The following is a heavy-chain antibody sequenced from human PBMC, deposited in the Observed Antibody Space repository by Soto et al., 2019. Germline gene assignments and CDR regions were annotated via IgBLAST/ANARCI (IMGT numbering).Heavy chain of an antibody. Sequence: PGESLRLSCAASGFTFSSYAMSWVRQAPGKGLEWVSAISGSGGSTYYADSVKGRFTISRDNSKNTLYLQMNSLRAEDTAVYYCAKETYYYDSSGYYVYWGQGTLVTVSS. CDR1: GFTFSSYA. CDR3: AKETYYYDSSGYYVY. CDR2: ISGSGGST. J-gene: IGHJ4*02. D-gene: IGHD3-22*01. V-gene: IGHV3-23*01.